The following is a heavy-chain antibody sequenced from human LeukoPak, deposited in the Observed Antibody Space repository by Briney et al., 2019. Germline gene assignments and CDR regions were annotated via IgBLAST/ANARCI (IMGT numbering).Heavy chain of an antibody. CDR3: ARQPEPYSSSWFTPGPYYYYMDV. V-gene: IGHV3-48*03. CDR2: ISSSGSSI. Sequence: GGSLRLSCEASGFTFSSYEMNWVRQAPGKGLEWVSYISSSGSSIYYADSVKGRFTISRDNAKNSLYLQMNSLRAEDTAVYYCARQPEPYSSSWFTPGPYYYYMDVWGKGTTVTVSS. CDR1: GFTFSSYE. D-gene: IGHD6-13*01. J-gene: IGHJ6*03.